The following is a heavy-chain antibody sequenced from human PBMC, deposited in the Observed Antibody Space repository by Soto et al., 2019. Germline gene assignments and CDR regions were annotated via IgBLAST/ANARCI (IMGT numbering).Heavy chain of an antibody. CDR2: ISSSGSTI. Sequence: PGGTLRLSCAASGFTFSDHYMSWIRQAPGKGLEWVSYISSSGSTIYYADSVKGRFTISRDNAKNSLYLQMNSLRAEDTAVYYCAKTIGRNSGYDCCGKRPMVTVSS. CDR1: GFTFSDHY. D-gene: IGHD6-25*01. J-gene: IGHJ4*02. CDR3: AKTIGRNSGYDC. V-gene: IGHV3-11*01.